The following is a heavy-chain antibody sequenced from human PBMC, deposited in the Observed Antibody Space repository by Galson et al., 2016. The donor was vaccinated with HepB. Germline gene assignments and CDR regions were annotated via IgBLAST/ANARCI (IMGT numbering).Heavy chain of an antibody. V-gene: IGHV6-1*01. CDR3: AREPGHCTGNSCYSGGMDV. CDR2: TYYRSKWYN. CDR1: GDSVSSDTAA. Sequence: AISGDSVSSDTAAWNWIRQSPSRGLEWLGRTYYRSKWYNDYAVSVKSRITINPDTTKNQFSLQLSSVTPEDTAVYYCAREPGHCTGNSCYSGGMDVWGQGTTLTFSS. D-gene: IGHD2-15*01. J-gene: IGHJ6*02.